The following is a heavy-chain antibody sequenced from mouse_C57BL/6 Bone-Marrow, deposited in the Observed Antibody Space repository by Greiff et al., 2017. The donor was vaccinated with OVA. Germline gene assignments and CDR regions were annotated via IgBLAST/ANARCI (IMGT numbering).Heavy chain of an antibody. V-gene: IGHV5-4*01. CDR2: ISDGGSST. Sequence: EVKLVESGGGLVKPGGSLKLSCAASGFTFSSYAMSWVRQTPEKRLEWVATISDGGSSTYYPDNVKGRFTISRDNAKNNLYLQMSHLKSEDTAMYYCARDPSFYYGNYVGFAYWGRGTLVTVSA. J-gene: IGHJ3*01. D-gene: IGHD2-1*01. CDR3: ARDPSFYYGNYVGFAY. CDR1: GFTFSSYA.